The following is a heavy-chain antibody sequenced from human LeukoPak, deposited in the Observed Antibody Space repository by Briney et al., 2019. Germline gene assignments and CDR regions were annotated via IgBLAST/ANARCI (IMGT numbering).Heavy chain of an antibody. V-gene: IGHV5-51*01. J-gene: IGHJ5*02. CDR2: IYPGDSDT. Sequence: GESLKISCKGSGYSFTSYRIGWVRQMPGKGLEWMGIIYPGDSDTRYSPSFQGQVTISADKSISTAYLQWSSLKASDTAMYYCAKHVATTDNWFDPWGQGTLVTVSS. CDR3: AKHVATTDNWFDP. D-gene: IGHD5-12*01. CDR1: GYSFTSYR.